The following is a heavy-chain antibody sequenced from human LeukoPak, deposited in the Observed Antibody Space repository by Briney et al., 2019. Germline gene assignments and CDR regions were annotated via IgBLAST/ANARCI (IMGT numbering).Heavy chain of an antibody. CDR1: GGSFSGYY. Sequence: SETLSLTCAVYGGSFSGYYWSWIRQPPGMGLEWIGEINHSGTTNYNPSLKSRVTISVDTSKNQFSLKLSSVTAADTAVYYCARAGRYCSSTSCYYYYGMDVWGQGTTVIVSS. V-gene: IGHV4-34*01. CDR3: ARAGRYCSSTSCYYYYGMDV. CDR2: INHSGTT. J-gene: IGHJ6*02. D-gene: IGHD2-2*01.